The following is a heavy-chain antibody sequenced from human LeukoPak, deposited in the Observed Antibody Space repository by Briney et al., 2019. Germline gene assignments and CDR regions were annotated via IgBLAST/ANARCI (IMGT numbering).Heavy chain of an antibody. CDR3: ARVGYQLLPFDY. CDR2: IKQDGSEK. J-gene: IGHJ4*02. CDR1: GFTFSSYE. Sequence: GGSLRLSCAASGFTFSSYEMNWVRQAPGKGLEWVANIKQDGSEKYYVDSVKGRFTISRDNAKNSLYLQMNSLRAEDTAVYYCARVGYQLLPFDYWGQGTLVTVSS. V-gene: IGHV3-7*01. D-gene: IGHD2-2*01.